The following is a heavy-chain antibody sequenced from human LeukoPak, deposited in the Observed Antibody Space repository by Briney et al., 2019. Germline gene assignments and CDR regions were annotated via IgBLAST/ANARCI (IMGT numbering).Heavy chain of an antibody. CDR2: ISGGGRTI. J-gene: IGHJ4*02. CDR1: GFTFSSYE. D-gene: IGHD5-12*01. V-gene: IGHV3-48*03. Sequence: PGGSLRLSCAASGFTFSSYEMNWVRQAPGKGLEWVSYISGGGRTIYYADSVKGRFTISRDNAKKLLYLQMNSLRAEDTAVYYCARDGGYSGYDFDHWGQGSLVTVSS. CDR3: ARDGGYSGYDFDH.